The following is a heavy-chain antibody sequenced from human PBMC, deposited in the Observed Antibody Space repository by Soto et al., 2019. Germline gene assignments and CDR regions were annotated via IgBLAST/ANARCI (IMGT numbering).Heavy chain of an antibody. CDR2: SSSNGGST. D-gene: IGHD2-2*01. Sequence: EVQLVESGGGLVQPGGSLRLSCAASGFTFSSYAMHWVRQAPGKGLEYVSASSSNGGSTYYANSVKGRFTISRDNSKNTLYLQLGRLRAEDMAVYYCAREGYCSSTSCYSFDYWGQGPLVTVSS. CDR1: GFTFSSYA. J-gene: IGHJ4*02. V-gene: IGHV3-64*01. CDR3: AREGYCSSTSCYSFDY.